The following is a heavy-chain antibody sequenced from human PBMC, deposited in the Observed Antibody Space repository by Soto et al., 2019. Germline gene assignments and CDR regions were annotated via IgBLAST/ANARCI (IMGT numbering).Heavy chain of an antibody. D-gene: IGHD2-15*01. Sequence: EVQLLESGGGLVQPGGSLRLSCAASGFTFSSYAMSWVRQAPGKGLEWVSAISGSGGSTYYADSVKGRFTISRDNSKNTLYLQMNSLRAEDTAVYYCAILTYEKGLGYCSGGSCYPPFYFDYWGQGTLVTVSS. CDR3: AILTYEKGLGYCSGGSCYPPFYFDY. CDR2: ISGSGGST. V-gene: IGHV3-23*01. J-gene: IGHJ4*02. CDR1: GFTFSSYA.